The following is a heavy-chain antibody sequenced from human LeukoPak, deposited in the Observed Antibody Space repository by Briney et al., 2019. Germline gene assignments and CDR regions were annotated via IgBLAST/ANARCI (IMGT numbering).Heavy chain of an antibody. D-gene: IGHD1-26*01. J-gene: IGHJ4*02. V-gene: IGHV3-23*01. CDR1: GFTFSSYA. Sequence: PGGSLRLSCAASGFTFSSYAMSWVRQAPEKGLEWVSTISGSGGGTYCADSVKGRFTISRDDSKNTLYLQMNSLRAEDTAAYYCAKDLGRYRNNYFDYWGQGTLVTVSS. CDR3: AKDLGRYRNNYFDY. CDR2: ISGSGGGT.